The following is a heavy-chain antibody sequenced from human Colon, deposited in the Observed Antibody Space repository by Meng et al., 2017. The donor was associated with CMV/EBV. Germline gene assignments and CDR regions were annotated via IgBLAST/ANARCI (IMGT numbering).Heavy chain of an antibody. CDR3: ARGAVGNSRRPYYATDV. Sequence: ASVKVSCKASGYTFTTYYIHWVRQAPGQGLEWMGVINASGGSTRFAQKFQGRVTLTRDTSTSTVYMEVSSLRSEDTATYYCARGAVGNSRRPYYATDVWGQGTTVTVSS. D-gene: IGHD1-14*01. CDR1: GYTFTTYY. V-gene: IGHV1-46*01. J-gene: IGHJ6*02. CDR2: INASGGST.